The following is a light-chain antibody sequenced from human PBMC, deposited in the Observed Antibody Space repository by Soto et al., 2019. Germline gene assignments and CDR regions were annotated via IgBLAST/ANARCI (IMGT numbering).Light chain of an antibody. CDR1: QSVTNY. CDR2: DAY. CDR3: QQRHMWPIT. Sequence: EIFLTQSPDTLSLSPGERATLTCRASQSVTNYIAWYQQRPGQAPRLLIYDAYNRATGIPPRFSGSGSGTDFTLTISSLEPEDSAVYYCQQRHMWPITLGQVTRPEIK. J-gene: IGKJ5*01. V-gene: IGKV3-11*01.